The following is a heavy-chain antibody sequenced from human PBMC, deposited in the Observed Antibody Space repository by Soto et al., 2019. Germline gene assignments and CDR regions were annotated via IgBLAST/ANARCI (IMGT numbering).Heavy chain of an antibody. CDR2: ISAYNGNT. Sequence: QVQLVQSGAEVKKPGASVKVSCKASGYTFTSYGISWVRQAPGQGLEWMGWISAYNGNTNYAQKLQGRVTMTTDTSTSTAYMELRSLRSDDTAVYYCARDGNCSSPRCYSWDYYYYSGMDVWGQGTTVTVSS. D-gene: IGHD2-2*02. V-gene: IGHV1-18*01. CDR3: ARDGNCSSPRCYSWDYYYYSGMDV. J-gene: IGHJ6*02. CDR1: GYTFTSYG.